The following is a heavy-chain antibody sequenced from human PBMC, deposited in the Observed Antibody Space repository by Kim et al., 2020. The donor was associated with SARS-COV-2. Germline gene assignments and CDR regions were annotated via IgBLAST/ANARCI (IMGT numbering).Heavy chain of an antibody. CDR1: GYSFTNYW. D-gene: IGHD3-22*01. CDR2: IYPGDSDT. CDR3: VRTSTMIRQPPQVDY. J-gene: IGHJ4*02. V-gene: IGHV5-51*01. Sequence: GESLKISCKGSGYSFTNYWIGWVRQMPGKGLEWMGLIYPGDSDTRYSPSFQGQVTISADKSISTAYLQWSSLKASDTALYYCVRTSTMIRQPPQVDYWGQGTLVTVSS.